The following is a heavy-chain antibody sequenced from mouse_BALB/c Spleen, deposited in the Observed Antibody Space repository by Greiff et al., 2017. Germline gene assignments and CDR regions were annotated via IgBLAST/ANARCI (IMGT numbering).Heavy chain of an antibody. CDR2: IYPGSGST. J-gene: IGHJ2*01. CDR3: TRSMVY. CDR1: GYTFTSYW. V-gene: IGHV1S22*01. Sequence: LQQPGSELVRPGASVKLSCKASGYTFTSYWMHWVKQRPGQGLEWIGNIYPGSGSTNYDEKFKSKATLTVDTSSSTAYMQLSSLTSEDSAVYYCTRSMVYWGQGTTLTVAA. D-gene: IGHD2-2*01.